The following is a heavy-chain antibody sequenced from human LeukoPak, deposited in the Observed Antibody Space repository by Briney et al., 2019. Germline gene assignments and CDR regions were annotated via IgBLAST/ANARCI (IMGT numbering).Heavy chain of an antibody. D-gene: IGHD4-17*01. CDR3: TRMTTGHDY. J-gene: IGHJ4*02. CDR1: GVSFNDYY. V-gene: IGHV4-34*01. Sequence: SETLSLTCAVSGVSFNDYYWSWVRQSPGKGLEWIGEINHSGYTNDSPSLKSRVTLSIDTSRKQFSLNLRSVTVADTGIYYCTRMTTGHDYWGQGTLVTVSS. CDR2: INHSGYT.